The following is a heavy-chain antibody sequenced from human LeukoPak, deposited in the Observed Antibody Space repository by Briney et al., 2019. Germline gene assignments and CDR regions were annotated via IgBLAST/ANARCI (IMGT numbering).Heavy chain of an antibody. V-gene: IGHV4-38-2*02. CDR3: ASRKLGNDY. Sequence: PSETLSLTCTVSGYSISTGYYWDWIRQPPGKGLEWIGTFYHGGSTYYNPSLKSRVTISVDTSKNQFSLKLISVTAADTAVYYCASRKLGNDYWGQGTLVTVSS. D-gene: IGHD7-27*01. CDR2: FYHGGST. CDR1: GYSISTGYY. J-gene: IGHJ4*02.